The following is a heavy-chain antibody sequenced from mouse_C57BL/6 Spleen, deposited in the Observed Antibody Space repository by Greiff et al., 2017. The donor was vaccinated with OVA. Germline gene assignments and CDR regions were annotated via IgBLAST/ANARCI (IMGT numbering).Heavy chain of an antibody. CDR2: ISDGGSYT. D-gene: IGHD1-1*01. CDR3: ARDPTVVGRGYFDV. CDR1: GFTFSSYA. V-gene: IGHV5-4*01. Sequence: EVMLVESGGGLVKPGGSLKLSCAASGFTFSSYAMSWVRQTPEKRLEWVATISDGGSYTYYPDNVKGRFTISRDNAKNNLYLQMSHLKSEDTAMYYWARDPTVVGRGYFDVWGTGTTVTVSS. J-gene: IGHJ1*03.